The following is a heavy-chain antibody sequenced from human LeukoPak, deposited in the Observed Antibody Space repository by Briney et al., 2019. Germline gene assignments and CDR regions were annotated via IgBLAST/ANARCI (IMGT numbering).Heavy chain of an antibody. CDR1: GFTFSSYS. Sequence: GGSLRLSCAASGFTFSSYSMNWVRQAPGNGLEWVSSISSSSSYIYYADSVKGRFTISRDNAKNSLYLQMNSLRAEDTAVYYCARDFSSSSWDLFDYWGQGTLVTVSS. J-gene: IGHJ4*02. CDR3: ARDFSSSSWDLFDY. D-gene: IGHD6-13*01. V-gene: IGHV3-21*01. CDR2: ISSSSSYI.